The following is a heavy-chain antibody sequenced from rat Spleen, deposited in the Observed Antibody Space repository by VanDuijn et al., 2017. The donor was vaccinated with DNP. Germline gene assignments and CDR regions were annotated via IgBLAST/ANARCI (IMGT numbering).Heavy chain of an antibody. J-gene: IGHJ2*01. V-gene: IGHV3-1*01. CDR1: GSSITDNY. CDR2: ISHSGST. D-gene: IGHD1-2*01. Sequence: EVQLQESGPGLVKPSQSLSLTCSVTGSSITDNYWDWIRKFPGNKMEWIGHISHSGSTKYNPSLKSRISITRDTSRNQFFLQLNSVTAEDSATYYCARFWEPYYSSYIPFDYWGQGVMVTVSS. CDR3: ARFWEPYYSSYIPFDY.